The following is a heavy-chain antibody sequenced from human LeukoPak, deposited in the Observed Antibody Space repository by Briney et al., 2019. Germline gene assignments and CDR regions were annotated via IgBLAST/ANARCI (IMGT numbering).Heavy chain of an antibody. CDR1: GGSFSGYY. D-gene: IGHD6-13*01. Sequence: SETLSLTCAVYGGSFSGYYWSWIRQPPGKGLEWIGEINHSGSTNYNPSLKSRVTISVDTSKNHFSLKLSSVTAADTAVYYCAREGSSWSYYYYGMDVWGQGTTVTVSS. J-gene: IGHJ6*02. CDR3: AREGSSWSYYYYGMDV. V-gene: IGHV4-34*01. CDR2: INHSGST.